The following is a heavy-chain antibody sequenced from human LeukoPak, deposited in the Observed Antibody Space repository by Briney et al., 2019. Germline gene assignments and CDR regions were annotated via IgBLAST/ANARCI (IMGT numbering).Heavy chain of an antibody. CDR2: IRYDGSNK. CDR1: GFTFSSYG. J-gene: IGHJ4*02. CDR3: AKDQDRWELLSFDY. Sequence: GGSLRLSCAASGFTFSSYGMHWVRQAPGKGLEWVAFIRYDGSNKYYADSVKGRFTISRDNSKNTLYLQMNSLRAEDTAVYYCAKDQDRWELLSFDYWGQGTLVTVSS. V-gene: IGHV3-30*02. D-gene: IGHD1-26*01.